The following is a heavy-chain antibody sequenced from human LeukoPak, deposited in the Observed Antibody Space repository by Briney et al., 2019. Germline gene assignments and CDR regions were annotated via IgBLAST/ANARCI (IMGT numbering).Heavy chain of an antibody. Sequence: ASVKVSCKASGYTFTSYGISWVRQAPGQGLEWMGWISAYNGNTNYAQKLQGRVTMTTDTSTSTAYMELSRLRADDTALYYCAKEGDCSGGTCFDHWGQGTLVTVSS. CDR1: GYTFTSYG. CDR2: ISAYNGNT. J-gene: IGHJ4*02. CDR3: AKEGDCSGGTCFDH. V-gene: IGHV1-18*01. D-gene: IGHD2-15*01.